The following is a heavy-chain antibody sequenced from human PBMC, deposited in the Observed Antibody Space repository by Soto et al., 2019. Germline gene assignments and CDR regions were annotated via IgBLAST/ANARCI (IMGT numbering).Heavy chain of an antibody. J-gene: IGHJ4*02. CDR1: VFTFSNYA. CDR2: IFAVGGST. D-gene: IGHD3-10*01. V-gene: IGHV3-23*01. CDR3: AKDLIRGDGYIDFDY. Sequence: GSLRLSCAPSVFTFSNYAMFWVRQAPGKGLEWVSTIFAVGGSTYYADSVKGRFTISRDNSKNTLFLQMNSLRAEDTAVYFCAKDLIRGDGYIDFDYWGQGTLVTVSS.